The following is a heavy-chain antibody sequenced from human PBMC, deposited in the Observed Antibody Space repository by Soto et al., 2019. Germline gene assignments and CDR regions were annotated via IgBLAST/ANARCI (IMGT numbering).Heavy chain of an antibody. CDR2: ISGSGFKK. Sequence: GGSLRLSCAASGFIFENFGMSWVRQAPGKGLEWISSISGSGFKKYYADSVKGRFTISRDNSKSTVYLELNNLSAEDTAVYHCAKNQGVELVPLATVDWFDPWGQGSVVIVSS. CDR3: AKNQGVELVPLATVDWFDP. V-gene: IGHV3-23*01. D-gene: IGHD1-26*01. J-gene: IGHJ5*02. CDR1: GFIFENFG.